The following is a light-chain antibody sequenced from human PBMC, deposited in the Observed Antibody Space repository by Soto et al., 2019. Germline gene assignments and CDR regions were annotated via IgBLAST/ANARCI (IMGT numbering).Light chain of an antibody. V-gene: IGKV1-5*03. Sequence: DIQMTQSPSTLSGSVGDRVTITCRASQTISSWLAWYQQKPGKAPKLLIYKASTLKSGVPSRFSGSGSGTEFTITISSLHPDDFATYYCQHDNSYSEAFGQGTKVDIK. CDR1: QTISSW. CDR2: KAS. J-gene: IGKJ1*01. CDR3: QHDNSYSEA.